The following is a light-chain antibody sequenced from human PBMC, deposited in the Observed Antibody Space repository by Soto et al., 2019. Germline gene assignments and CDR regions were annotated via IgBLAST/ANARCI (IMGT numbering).Light chain of an antibody. CDR3: QLSYRTPRI. J-gene: IGKJ1*01. V-gene: IGKV1-39*01. Sequence: DIQMTQSPSSLSASVGDRVTITCRARQSISSYLNWYQQKPGKAHKLLIYAASSLQSGVPSRFSGSGSGTDFTLPISSLQPEDSATNDCQLSYRTPRIFGQGIKVEIK. CDR2: AAS. CDR1: QSISSY.